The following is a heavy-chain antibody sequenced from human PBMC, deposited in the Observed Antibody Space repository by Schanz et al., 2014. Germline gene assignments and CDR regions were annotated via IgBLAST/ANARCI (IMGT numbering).Heavy chain of an antibody. CDR3: AKDENWALTDY. Sequence: EVQVVESGGDLVQPGGSLRLSCAVSGCTFSNYGMGWVRQAPGKGLEWVSAISGSGGSTYYADSVKGRFTISRDNSKNTVYLQMNSLRPEDTAVYYCAKDENWALTDYWGQGTLVTVSS. V-gene: IGHV3-23*04. CDR1: GCTFSNYG. CDR2: ISGSGGST. D-gene: IGHD7-27*01. J-gene: IGHJ4*02.